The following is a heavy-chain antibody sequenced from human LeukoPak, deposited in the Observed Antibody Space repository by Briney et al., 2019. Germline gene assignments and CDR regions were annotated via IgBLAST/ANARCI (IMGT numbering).Heavy chain of an antibody. CDR3: ARRGPFWSGYLAVYYYYYGMDV. Sequence: SVKVSCKASGGTFSSYAISWVRQAPGQGLEWMGGIIPIFGTANYAQKFQGRVTITADESTSTAYMELSNLRSEDTAVYYCARRGPFWSGYLAVYYYYYGMDVWGQGTTVTVSS. V-gene: IGHV1-69*01. CDR2: IIPIFGTA. D-gene: IGHD3-3*01. CDR1: GGTFSSYA. J-gene: IGHJ6*02.